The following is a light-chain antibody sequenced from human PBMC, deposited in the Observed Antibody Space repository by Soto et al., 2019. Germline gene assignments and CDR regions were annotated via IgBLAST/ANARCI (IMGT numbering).Light chain of an antibody. J-gene: IGKJ4*01. CDR3: QQRSEWPPLT. V-gene: IGKV3D-20*02. Sequence: EIVLTQSPGSLSLSPGERATLSCRASQSVSNNYLAWYQQKPGQAPRLLIYGASSRATGIPDRFSGSGSGTDFTLTISRLEPEDFAVYYCQQRSEWPPLTFGGGTKVEIK. CDR1: QSVSNNY. CDR2: GAS.